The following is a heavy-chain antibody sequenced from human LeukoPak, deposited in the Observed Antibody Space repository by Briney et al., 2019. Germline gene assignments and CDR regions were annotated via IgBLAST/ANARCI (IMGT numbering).Heavy chain of an antibody. D-gene: IGHD3-10*01. CDR3: ARFIGGSGSYPFDY. V-gene: IGHV4-61*08. J-gene: IGHJ4*02. Sequence: GSIXSGDXXWSWIRQPPGXXXXXIGYIYYSGSTNYKPSLKSRVTISVDTSKNQFSLKLSSVTAADTAVYYCARFIGGSGSYPFDYWGQGTLVTVSS. CDR2: IYYSGST. CDR1: GSIXSGDXX.